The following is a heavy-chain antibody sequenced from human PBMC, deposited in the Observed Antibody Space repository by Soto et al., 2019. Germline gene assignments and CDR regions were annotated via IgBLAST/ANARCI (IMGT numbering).Heavy chain of an antibody. CDR1: GIMSSGYG. Sequence: QEQVVQSGPAMKEPGSSVKVSCRASGIMSSGYGFSWVRQAPGQGLEWVGMINPILDSTHYAQNLQGRVSLSVGKSRDTDYLEVTSLRLEDTAIYFWTTMKRARLDPWGRGTVVTVSS. V-gene: IGHV1-69*09. CDR3: TTMKRARLDP. J-gene: IGHJ5*02. CDR2: INPILDST.